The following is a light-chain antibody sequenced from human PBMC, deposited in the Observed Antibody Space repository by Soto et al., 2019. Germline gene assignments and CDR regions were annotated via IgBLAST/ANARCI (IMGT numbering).Light chain of an antibody. CDR2: RNN. CDR1: RSNIGSDY. CDR3: AAWDDTLSGVV. V-gene: IGLV1-47*01. Sequence: QSVLTQPTSASGTPGQRVTISCTGSRSNIGSDYVDWYHQLPGTAPKLLIYRNNQRPSGVPDRFSGSKSSNSASLAISGVRSEDEDDYYCAAWDDTLSGVVFGGGTKLTVL. J-gene: IGLJ2*01.